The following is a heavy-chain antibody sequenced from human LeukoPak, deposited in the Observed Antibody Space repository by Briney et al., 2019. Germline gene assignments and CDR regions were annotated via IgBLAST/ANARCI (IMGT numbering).Heavy chain of an antibody. Sequence: QPGGSLRLSCATSGFTFSSYEMNWVRQAPGKGLEWISYIPSSGSTFYYADSVKGRFTISRDNSKNTLYLQMNGLRAEDTAVYYCARGDYGDYAGPFDYWGQGTLVTVSS. CDR1: GFTFSSYE. CDR3: ARGDYGDYAGPFDY. V-gene: IGHV3-48*03. D-gene: IGHD4-17*01. CDR2: IPSSGSTF. J-gene: IGHJ4*02.